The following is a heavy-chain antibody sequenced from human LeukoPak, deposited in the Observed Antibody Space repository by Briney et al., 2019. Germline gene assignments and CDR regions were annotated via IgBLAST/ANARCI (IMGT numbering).Heavy chain of an antibody. Sequence: GESLKISCKGSGYSFTSYWIGWVRQMPGKGLEWMGIIYPSDSDTRYSPSFQGQVTISADKSITTAYLQWRSLKASDTAMYYCARRLMYYYDSSGYDVAFDIWGQGTMVTVSS. CDR3: ARRLMYYYDSSGYDVAFDI. D-gene: IGHD3-22*01. CDR1: GYSFTSYW. J-gene: IGHJ3*02. V-gene: IGHV5-51*01. CDR2: IYPSDSDT.